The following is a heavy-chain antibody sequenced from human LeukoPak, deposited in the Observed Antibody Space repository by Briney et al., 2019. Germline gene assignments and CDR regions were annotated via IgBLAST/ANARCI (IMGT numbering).Heavy chain of an antibody. V-gene: IGHV1-69*06. Sequence: SGKVSCKASGGTFSSYAISWVRQAPGQGLEWMGGIIPIFGTANYAQKFQGRVTITADKSTSTAYMELSSLRSEDTAVYYCARVQLGYCSSTSCYGYDYWGQGTLVTVSS. D-gene: IGHD2-2*01. J-gene: IGHJ4*02. CDR1: GGTFSSYA. CDR3: ARVQLGYCSSTSCYGYDY. CDR2: IIPIFGTA.